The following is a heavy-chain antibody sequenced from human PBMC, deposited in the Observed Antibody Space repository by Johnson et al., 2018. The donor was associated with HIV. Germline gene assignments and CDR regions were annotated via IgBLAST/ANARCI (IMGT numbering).Heavy chain of an antibody. V-gene: IGHV3-72*01. CDR2: IRNKANSYTT. Sequence: VQLVESGGGLVQPGGSLRLSCAASGFTFSNHYMDWVRQAPGKGLEWVGRIRNKANSYTTDYAAPVKGRFAISRDDSKNTVYLQMNSLKAEDTAVYYCTTGSCIDGVCYAFDVWGQGTMVTVSS. CDR3: TTGSCIDGVCYAFDV. J-gene: IGHJ3*01. CDR1: GFTFSNHY. D-gene: IGHD2-8*01.